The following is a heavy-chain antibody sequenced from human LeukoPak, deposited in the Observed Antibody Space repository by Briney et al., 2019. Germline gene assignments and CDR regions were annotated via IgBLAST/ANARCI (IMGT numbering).Heavy chain of an antibody. Sequence: KPSETLSLTCTVSGGSISSSSYYWGWIRQPPGRGLEWIGSIYYSGSTYYNPSLKSRVTISVDTSKNQFSLKLSSVTAADTAVYYCARGTTIEIDYWGQGTLVTVSS. CDR1: GGSISSSSYY. J-gene: IGHJ4*02. D-gene: IGHD3-16*01. CDR2: IYYSGST. CDR3: ARGTTIEIDY. V-gene: IGHV4-39*07.